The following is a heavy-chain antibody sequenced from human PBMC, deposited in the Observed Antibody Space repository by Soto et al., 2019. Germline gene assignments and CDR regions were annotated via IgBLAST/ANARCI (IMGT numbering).Heavy chain of an antibody. CDR2: ISPNSGGT. Sequence: QVQLVQSGAEVKKSGASVKVSCKASGYTFTGYYIHWVRQAPGQGFEWMGEISPNSGGTKYAQKFQGRVTMTRDTSISTVYMELSNLSPDDTAVYYGGRGRSGELVVFYWGQGTLVTVYS. CDR1: GYTFTGYY. D-gene: IGHD1-7*01. CDR3: GRGRSGELVVFY. J-gene: IGHJ4*02. V-gene: IGHV1-2*02.